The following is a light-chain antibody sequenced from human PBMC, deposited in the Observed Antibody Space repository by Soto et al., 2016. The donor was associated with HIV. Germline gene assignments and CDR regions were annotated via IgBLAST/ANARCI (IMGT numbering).Light chain of an antibody. Sequence: DIRMTQSPSTLSASVGDRVTITCRASQSFSSWLAWYQQKPGKAPKLLIYKASTLETGVPSRFGGSGSGTQFTLTISSLQPDDFATYYCQQYNSYPWTFGQGTKVEIK. V-gene: IGKV1-5*03. CDR2: KAS. J-gene: IGKJ1*01. CDR1: QSFSSW. CDR3: QQYNSYPWT.